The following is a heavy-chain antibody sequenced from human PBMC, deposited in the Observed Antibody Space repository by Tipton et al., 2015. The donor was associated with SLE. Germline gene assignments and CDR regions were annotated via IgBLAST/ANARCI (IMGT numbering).Heavy chain of an antibody. CDR3: ARDQGGILDY. V-gene: IGHV4-59*01. Sequence: TLSLTCTVSGSPISSYYWSWIRQPPGKGLDWIGYIYNVGSTNYNPSLKSRLTISVDMSKNQFSLKLSSVTAADAAVYYCARDQGGILDYWGQGTLVTVSS. J-gene: IGHJ4*02. CDR2: IYNVGST. D-gene: IGHD3-16*01. CDR1: GSPISSYY.